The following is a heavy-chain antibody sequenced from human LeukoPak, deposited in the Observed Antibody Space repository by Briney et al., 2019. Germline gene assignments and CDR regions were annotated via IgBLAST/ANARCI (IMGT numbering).Heavy chain of an antibody. Sequence: PSGTLSLTCAVSGESISTNNWWSWVRQPPGRGPEWLGQIYHSGATMYNPSLASRVTISLDKSMNHFSLKLTSVTAADTAVYYCARKQQLVLGFDYWGQGTLVTVSS. CDR1: GESISTNNW. CDR3: ARKQQLVLGFDY. D-gene: IGHD6-13*01. CDR2: IYHSGAT. J-gene: IGHJ4*02. V-gene: IGHV4-4*02.